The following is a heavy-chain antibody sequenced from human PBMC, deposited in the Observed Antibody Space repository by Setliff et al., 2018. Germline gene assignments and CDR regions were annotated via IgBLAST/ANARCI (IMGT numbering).Heavy chain of an antibody. D-gene: IGHD6-19*01. V-gene: IGHV3-20*04. J-gene: IGHJ4*02. CDR1: GLTFDDYG. Sequence: RPGGSLRLSCAASGLTFDDYGMSWVRQAPGKGLEWVSGINWNGVKTDYAESLKGRFAISRDNAKNSLYLQMNSLRAEDTALYYCAREARMGCFDYWGQGTPVTVSS. CDR3: AREARMGCFDY. CDR2: INWNGVKT.